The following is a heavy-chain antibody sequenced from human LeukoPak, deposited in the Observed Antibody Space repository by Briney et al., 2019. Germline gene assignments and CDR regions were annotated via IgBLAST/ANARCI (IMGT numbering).Heavy chain of an antibody. Sequence: ASVKVSCKASGYTFTSYDINWVRQATGQGLEWMGWMSPNSGNTGYAQKFQGRVTITRNTSISTAYMELSSLRSEDTAVYYCARLYCSSTSCYTEYNWFDPWGQGTLVTVSS. D-gene: IGHD2-2*02. CDR1: GYTFTSYD. V-gene: IGHV1-8*03. J-gene: IGHJ5*02. CDR3: ARLYCSSTSCYTEYNWFDP. CDR2: MSPNSGNT.